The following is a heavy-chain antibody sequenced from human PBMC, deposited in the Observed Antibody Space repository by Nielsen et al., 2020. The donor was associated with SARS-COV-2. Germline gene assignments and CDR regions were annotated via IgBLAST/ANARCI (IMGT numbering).Heavy chain of an antibody. CDR1: GGSISSYY. CDR3: ARDSMATADYYYYGMDV. J-gene: IGHJ6*02. V-gene: IGHV4-59*01. Sequence: ESLKISCTVSGGSISSYYWSWIRQHPGKGLEWIGYIYYSGSTNYNPSLKSRVTISVDTSKNQFSLKLSSVTAADTAVYYCARDSMATADYYYYGMDVWGQGTTVTVSS. CDR2: IYYSGST. D-gene: IGHD5-24*01.